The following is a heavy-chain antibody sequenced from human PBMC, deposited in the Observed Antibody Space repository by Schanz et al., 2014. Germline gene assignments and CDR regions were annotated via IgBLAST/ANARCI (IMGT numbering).Heavy chain of an antibody. V-gene: IGHV3-15*01. D-gene: IGHD3-10*01. CDR2: IKSRSDGGTT. J-gene: IGHJ5*02. CDR1: GFTFSNAW. CDR3: STTPNFYASGTYSWFDP. Sequence: EAQVVESGGGLVKPGGSLRLSCVASGFTFSNAWMNWVRQGPGNRLEWVGRIKSRSDGGTTDYAAPVKGRFIISRDDSINTLYLQISGLKPEDTAVYYCSTTPNFYASGTYSWFDPWGQGTRVTVSS.